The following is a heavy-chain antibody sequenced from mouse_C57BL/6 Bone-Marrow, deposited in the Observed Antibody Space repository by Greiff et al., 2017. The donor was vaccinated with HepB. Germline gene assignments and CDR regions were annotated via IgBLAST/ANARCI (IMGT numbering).Heavy chain of an antibody. CDR2: IDPSDSYT. V-gene: IGHV1-69*01. Sequence: QVQLQQPGAELVMPGASVKLSCKASGYTFTSYWMHWVKQRPGQGLEWIGEIDPSDSYTNYNQKFKGKSTLTVDKSSSTAYMQLSSLTSEDSAVYYCAREGWWYFDYWGQGTTLTVSS. CDR1: GYTFTSYW. D-gene: IGHD1-1*02. J-gene: IGHJ2*01. CDR3: AREGWWYFDY.